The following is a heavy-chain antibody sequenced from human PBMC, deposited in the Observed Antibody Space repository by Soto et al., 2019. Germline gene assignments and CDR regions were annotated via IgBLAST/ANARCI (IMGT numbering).Heavy chain of an antibody. CDR2: ISYDGSNK. D-gene: IGHD6-19*01. CDR3: ASAADPSSGCYHSAFYI. V-gene: IGHV3-30-3*01. Sequence: GGSLRLSCAASGFTFSSYAMHWVRQAPGKGLEWVAVISYDGSNKYYADSVKGRFSISRGNSNSTLDLQMNSLRPEGTAVYYCASAADPSSGCYHSAFYICGQGTMVTVPS. CDR1: GFTFSSYA. J-gene: IGHJ3*02.